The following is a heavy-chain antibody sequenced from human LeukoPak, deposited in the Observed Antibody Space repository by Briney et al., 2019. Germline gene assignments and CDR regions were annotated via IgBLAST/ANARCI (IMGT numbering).Heavy chain of an antibody. CDR2: IYHSGST. CDR3: ARGNPNWFDP. V-gene: IGHV4-39*07. CDR1: GASISSSDYY. J-gene: IGHJ5*02. Sequence: SETLSLTCSVSGASISSSDYYWGWIRQPPGKGLEWIGTIYHSGSTYYNTSLKSRVTISVDTSKNQFSLKLSSVTAADTAVYYCARGNPNWFDPWGQGTLVTVSS. D-gene: IGHD1-14*01.